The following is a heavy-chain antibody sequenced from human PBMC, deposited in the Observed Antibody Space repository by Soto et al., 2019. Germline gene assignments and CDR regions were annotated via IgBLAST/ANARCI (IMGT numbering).Heavy chain of an antibody. V-gene: IGHV1-18*01. CDR2: IRVHKGNT. D-gene: IGHD3-10*01. CDR3: VRDLDGSGSYYTDY. Sequence: ASVKVSCKASGYNFINYGITWVRQAPGQGLEWMGWIRVHKGNTNYAQKFQGRVTMTTDTSTSTAYMELRSLRPDDTAAYYCVRDLDGSGSYYTDYWGPGTLVTVYS. CDR1: GYNFINYG. J-gene: IGHJ4*02.